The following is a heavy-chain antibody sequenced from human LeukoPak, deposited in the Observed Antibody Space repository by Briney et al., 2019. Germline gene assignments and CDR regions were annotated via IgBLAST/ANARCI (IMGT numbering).Heavy chain of an antibody. Sequence: GESLKISCKGSGYSFTSYYIHWVRQAPGQGLEWMGIINPSGGSTSSAQKFQGRDTMTRAMSTSTVYMELRSLRSDDTAVYYCARVMDYYVSSGYDYWGQGTLVTVSS. CDR3: ARVMDYYVSSGYDY. V-gene: IGHV1-46*01. D-gene: IGHD3-22*01. CDR1: GYSFTSYY. CDR2: INPSGGST. J-gene: IGHJ4*02.